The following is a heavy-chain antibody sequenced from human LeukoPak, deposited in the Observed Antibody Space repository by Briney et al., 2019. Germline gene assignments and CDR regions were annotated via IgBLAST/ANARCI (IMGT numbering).Heavy chain of an antibody. CDR3: ARSLLRFLEWSYRSYYYYYMDV. Sequence: ASVKVSCKASGYTFSSYAITWVRQAPGQGLEWMGGIIPIFGTVNYAQKFQGRVTITADKSTSTAYMELSSLRSEDTAVYYCARSLLRFLEWSYRSYYYYYMDVWGKGTTVTVSS. V-gene: IGHV1-69*06. CDR2: IIPIFGTV. J-gene: IGHJ6*03. CDR1: GYTFSSYA. D-gene: IGHD3-3*01.